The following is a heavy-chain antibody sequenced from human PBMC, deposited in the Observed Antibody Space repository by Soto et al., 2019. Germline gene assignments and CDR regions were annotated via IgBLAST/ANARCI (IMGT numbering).Heavy chain of an antibody. D-gene: IGHD6-19*01. CDR1: GESISSGGYS. CDR2: IYHSGTT. V-gene: IGHV4-30-2*01. Sequence: LSLTCSVSGESISSGGYSWSWIRQPPGGGLEWLGYIYHSGTTYSNPSLQSRPTMSVDRSKNEFSLNLNSVTAADTALYYCASSVDSSGWHDAFNIWGRGTLVTVSS. J-gene: IGHJ3*02. CDR3: ASSVDSSGWHDAFNI.